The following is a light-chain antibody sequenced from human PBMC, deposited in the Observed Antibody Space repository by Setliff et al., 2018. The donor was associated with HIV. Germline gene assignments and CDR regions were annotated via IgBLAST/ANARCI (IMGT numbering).Light chain of an antibody. CDR3: TSYTSSYTLV. Sequence: LTQPASVSGSPGQSITISCTGTSSDVGGYNYVSWYQQHPGKAPKVMIYKVRNRPSGVSNRFSGSKSGNTASLTISGLQAEDEADYHCTSYTSSYTLVFGTGTKVTVL. CDR1: SSDVGGYNY. J-gene: IGLJ1*01. V-gene: IGLV2-14*01. CDR2: KVR.